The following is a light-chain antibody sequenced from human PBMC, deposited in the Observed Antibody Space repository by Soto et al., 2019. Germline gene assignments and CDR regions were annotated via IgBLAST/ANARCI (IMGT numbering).Light chain of an antibody. CDR1: SSNIGANYD. J-gene: IGLJ3*02. CDR3: QSYDSSLTAVV. CDR2: GDS. V-gene: IGLV1-40*01. Sequence: QSVLTQPPSVSGAPGQRVIICCTGSSSNIGANYDVHWYQQLPGTAPKLLIHGDSNRPSGVPDRFSGSKSGTSASLAITGLQAEDEADYYCQSYDSSLTAVVFGGGTKLTVL.